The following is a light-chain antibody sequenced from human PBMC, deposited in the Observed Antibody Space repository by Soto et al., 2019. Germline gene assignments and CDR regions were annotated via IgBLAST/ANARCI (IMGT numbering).Light chain of an antibody. J-gene: IGKJ4*01. CDR1: QGISSY. Sequence: DIQLTQSPSFLSASVGDRVTITCRASQGISSYLAWYQQKPWKAPKLLIYAASTLQSGVPSRFIGSGSGTEFTLTISSLQPEDFATYYCQQLNSYPLLTFGGGTKVELK. V-gene: IGKV1-9*01. CDR2: AAS. CDR3: QQLNSYPLLT.